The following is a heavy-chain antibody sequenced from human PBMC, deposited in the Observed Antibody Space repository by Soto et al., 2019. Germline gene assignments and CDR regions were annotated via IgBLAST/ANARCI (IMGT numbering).Heavy chain of an antibody. Sequence: QVQLQESGPGLMKPSGTLSLTCAVSGVSISSHDWWTWVRQPPGKGLEWIGESHQSGNTNYNSSLASRVTISVDKSRNQLSLKLTSVTVADTAVYYCGPRDSGRLYWGQGTLVTVSS. D-gene: IGHD6-13*01. CDR2: SHQSGNT. J-gene: IGHJ4*02. CDR1: GVSISSHDW. CDR3: GPRDSGRLY. V-gene: IGHV4-4*02.